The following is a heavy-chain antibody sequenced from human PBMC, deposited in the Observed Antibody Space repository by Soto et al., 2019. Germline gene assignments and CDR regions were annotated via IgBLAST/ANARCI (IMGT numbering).Heavy chain of an antibody. J-gene: IGHJ4*02. V-gene: IGHV3-11*01. Sequence: GGSLRLSCAASGFTFSDYYMSWIRQAPGKGLERVSNIRTSRRTINYADKVKGRYTISRDNAKNSLYLQMNSLRAEDTAVYYCARVSPPLDYWGQGT. CDR1: GFTFSDYY. CDR3: ARVSPPLDY. CDR2: IRTSRRTI.